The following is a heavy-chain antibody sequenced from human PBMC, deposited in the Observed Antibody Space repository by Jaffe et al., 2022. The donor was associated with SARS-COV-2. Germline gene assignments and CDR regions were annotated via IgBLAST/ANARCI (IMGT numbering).Heavy chain of an antibody. V-gene: IGHV3-30-3*01. CDR1: GFTFSSYA. CDR3: AREMATVTRGPGGYYYGMDV. Sequence: QVQLVESGGGVVQPGRSLRLSCAASGFTFSSYAMHWVRQAPGKGLEWVAVISYDGSNKYYADSVKGRFTISRDNSKNTLYLQMNSLRAEDTAVYYCAREMATVTRGPGGYYYGMDVWGQGTTVTVSS. J-gene: IGHJ6*02. D-gene: IGHD4-17*01. CDR2: ISYDGSNK.